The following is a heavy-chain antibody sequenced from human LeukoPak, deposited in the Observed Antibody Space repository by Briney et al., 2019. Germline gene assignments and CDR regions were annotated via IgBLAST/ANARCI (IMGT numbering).Heavy chain of an antibody. Sequence: PSETLSLTCAVYGGSFSGYYWSWIRQPPGKGLEWIGEINHSGSTNYNPSLKSRVTISVDTSKNQFSLKLSSVTAADTAVYYCARGRRTVVAATINWFDPWGQGTLVPVSS. J-gene: IGHJ5*02. CDR3: ARGRRTVVAATINWFDP. D-gene: IGHD2-15*01. CDR2: INHSGST. CDR1: GGSFSGYY. V-gene: IGHV4-34*01.